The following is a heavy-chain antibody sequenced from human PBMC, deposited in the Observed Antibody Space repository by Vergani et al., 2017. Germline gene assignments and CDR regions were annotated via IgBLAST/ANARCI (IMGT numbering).Heavy chain of an antibody. J-gene: IGHJ4*02. CDR1: GSSIINTYY. D-gene: IGHD1-26*01. Sequence: QPQLLASGPGLVKPSETLSLTCFVSGSSIINTYYWGWIRQSPGKGLEWIGSVRYNGNTYYNPSLKSRVTISVDTSKNQFSLKLSSVTAADTAVYYCARDFELQRWGQGTLVTVSS. CDR3: ARDFELQR. CDR2: VRYNGNT. V-gene: IGHV4-39*07.